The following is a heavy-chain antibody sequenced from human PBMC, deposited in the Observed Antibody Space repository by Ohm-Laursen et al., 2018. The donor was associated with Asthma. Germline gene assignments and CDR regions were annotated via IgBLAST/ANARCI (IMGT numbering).Heavy chain of an antibody. CDR3: ARAKGFNYGMDV. V-gene: IGHV4-61*01. CDR1: GGSVSSGSYY. Sequence: SETLSLICTVSGGSVSSGSYYWSWIRQPPGKGLEWIGYIYYSGSTNYNPSLKSRVTISVDTSKNQFSLKLSSVTAADTAVYYCARAKGFNYGMDVWGQGTTVTVSS. CDR2: IYYSGST. J-gene: IGHJ6*02.